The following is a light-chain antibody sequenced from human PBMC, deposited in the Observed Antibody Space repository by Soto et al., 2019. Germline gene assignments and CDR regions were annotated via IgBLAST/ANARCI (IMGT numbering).Light chain of an antibody. V-gene: IGKV3-20*01. CDR1: QSVSSSY. CDR2: GAS. Sequence: EIVLTQSPGTLSLSPGDRGTLSCRTSQSVSSSYLAWYQQKPGQAPRLLIYGASRRATGIPDRFSGSGSGTDFTLTISRLEPEDFAVYFCQQYASSSYPFGQGTKLEIK. J-gene: IGKJ2*01. CDR3: QQYASSSYP.